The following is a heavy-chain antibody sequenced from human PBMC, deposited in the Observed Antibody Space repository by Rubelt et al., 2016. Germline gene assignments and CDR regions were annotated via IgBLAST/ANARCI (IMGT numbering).Heavy chain of an antibody. CDR2: IYYSGST. D-gene: IGHD3-22*01. Sequence: LEWIGNIYYSGSTYYNPSLKSRVTMSVDTSKNQFSLKLSSVTAVDTAVYYCARSGNYDSSGYYDYWGQGTLVTVSS. V-gene: IGHV4-28*01. CDR3: ARSGNYDSSGYYDY. J-gene: IGHJ4*02.